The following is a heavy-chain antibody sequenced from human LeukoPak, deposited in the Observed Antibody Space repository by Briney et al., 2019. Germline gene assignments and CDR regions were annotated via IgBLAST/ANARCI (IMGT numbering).Heavy chain of an antibody. Sequence: PGGSLRLSCAASGFTFSSYAVSWVRQAPGKGLEWVSAISGSGGSTFYADSVKGRFTISRDNSKNTLYLQMNSLRAEDTAVYYCAKGASGPLRYFDWSTYYFDYWGQGTLVTVPS. CDR1: GFTFSSYA. CDR3: AKGASGPLRYFDWSTYYFDY. CDR2: ISGSGGST. D-gene: IGHD3-9*01. J-gene: IGHJ4*02. V-gene: IGHV3-23*01.